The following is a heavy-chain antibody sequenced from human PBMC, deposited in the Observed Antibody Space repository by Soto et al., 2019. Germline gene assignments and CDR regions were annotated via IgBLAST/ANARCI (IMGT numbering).Heavy chain of an antibody. CDR2: IKQDGSET. CDR1: GFTFSNYW. D-gene: IGHD3-22*01. CDR3: ARDAADMRIVSLLNSPDY. V-gene: IGHV3-7*01. J-gene: IGHJ4*02. Sequence: GGSLRLSCAASGFTFSNYWMTWVRQAPGEGLEWVANIKQDGSETYYVDSVKGRFTISRDNAKNSLYLQMNSLRVEDTAVYYCARDAADMRIVSLLNSPDYWGQGTLVTVSS.